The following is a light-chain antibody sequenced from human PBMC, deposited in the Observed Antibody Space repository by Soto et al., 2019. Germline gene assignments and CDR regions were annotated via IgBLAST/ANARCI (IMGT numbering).Light chain of an antibody. CDR1: QSVGRN. V-gene: IGKV3-15*01. CDR2: GAS. J-gene: IGKJ4*01. CDR3: QQYNHWPPLT. Sequence: EIVMTQSPATLSVSPGERATLSCRASQSVGRNLAGYQQKPGQDPRLLIYGASTRASGIPARFSGSGSGTEFTLTISSLQAEDFAIYSCQQYNHWPPLTFGGGTKVEIK.